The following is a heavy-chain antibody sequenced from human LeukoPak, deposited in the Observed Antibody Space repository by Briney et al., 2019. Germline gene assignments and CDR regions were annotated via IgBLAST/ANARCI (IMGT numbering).Heavy chain of an antibody. CDR2: IGSDGET. CDR1: GFTFSSYD. J-gene: IGHJ6*02. V-gene: IGHV3-13*04. CDR3: ARASGWGMDV. D-gene: IGHD3-10*01. Sequence: GGSLRLSCAASGFTFSSYDMHWVRQPTGRGLEWVSAIGSDGETYYAGSVKGRFTISRENAKQSLYLQMNSLRVGDTAVYYCARASGWGMDVRGQGTTVTVSS.